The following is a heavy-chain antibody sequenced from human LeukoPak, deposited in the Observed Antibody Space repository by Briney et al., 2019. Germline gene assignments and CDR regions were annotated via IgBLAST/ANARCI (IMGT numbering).Heavy chain of an antibody. Sequence: GRSLRLSCTASGFTFRNYGMHWVRQAPGKGLEWVALIWYDGSNQDYADSVRGRFTVSRDNSKNTLYLQVNSLRVEDTAVYYCAKDAYYYDSTGYYDGGSFDYWGQGTLVTVSS. CDR3: AKDAYYYDSTGYYDGGSFDY. CDR2: IWYDGSNQ. J-gene: IGHJ4*02. V-gene: IGHV3-33*06. D-gene: IGHD3-22*01. CDR1: GFTFRNYG.